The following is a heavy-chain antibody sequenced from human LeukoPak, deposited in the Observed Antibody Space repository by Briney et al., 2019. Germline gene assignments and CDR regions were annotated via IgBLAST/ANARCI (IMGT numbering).Heavy chain of an antibody. CDR1: GYTFTSYY. J-gene: IGHJ4*02. CDR3: ARDRVGYCSSTSCYDFDY. CDR2: INPSGGST. D-gene: IGHD2-2*01. V-gene: IGHV1-46*01. Sequence: ASVKVSCKASGYTFTSYYMHWVRQAPGQGLEWMGIINPSGGSTSYAQKFQGRVTMTRDTSTSTVYMELRSLRSDDTAVYYCARDRVGYCSSTSCYDFDYWGQGTLVTVSS.